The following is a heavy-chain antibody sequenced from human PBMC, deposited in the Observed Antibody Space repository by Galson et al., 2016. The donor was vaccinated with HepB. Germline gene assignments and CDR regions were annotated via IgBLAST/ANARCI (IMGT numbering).Heavy chain of an antibody. CDR2: INPSGDNK. J-gene: IGHJ4*02. Sequence: SVKVSCKASGYTFTSYYMHWVRQAPGHGLEWMGIINPSGDNKAYARNFYGRVTMTRDTSKKQFSLRLTSVTPADTAIYYCARDNWGSLDYWGQGTLVTVSS. CDR3: ARDNWGSLDY. CDR1: GYTFTSYY. V-gene: IGHV1-46*01. D-gene: IGHD7-27*01.